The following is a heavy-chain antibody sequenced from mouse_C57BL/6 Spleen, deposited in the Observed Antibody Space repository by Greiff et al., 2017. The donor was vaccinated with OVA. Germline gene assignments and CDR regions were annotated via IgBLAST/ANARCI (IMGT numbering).Heavy chain of an antibody. J-gene: IGHJ4*01. CDR1: GYTFTSYG. CDR2: IYPRSGNT. D-gene: IGHD2-2*01. CDR3: ARHYGYDGGSYAMDY. Sequence: QVQLQQSGAELARPGASVKLSCKASGYTFTSYGISWVKQRTGQGLEWIGEIYPRSGNTYYNEKFKGKATLTADKSSSTAYMELRSLTSEDSAVYFCARHYGYDGGSYAMDYWGQGTSVTVSS. V-gene: IGHV1-81*01.